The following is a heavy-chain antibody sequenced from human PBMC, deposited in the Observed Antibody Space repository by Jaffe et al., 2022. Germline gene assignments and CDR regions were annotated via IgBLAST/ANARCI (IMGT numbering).Heavy chain of an antibody. CDR2: IRYDGSNK. Sequence: QVQLVESGGGVVQPGGSLRLSCAASGFTFSSYGMHWVRQAPGKGLEWVAFIRYDGSNKYYADSVKGRFTISRDNSKNTLYLQMNSLRAEDTAVYYCAKTAKYYYDSSGLLDYWGQGTLVTVSS. CDR1: GFTFSSYG. CDR3: AKTAKYYYDSSGLLDY. V-gene: IGHV3-30*02. D-gene: IGHD3-22*01. J-gene: IGHJ4*02.